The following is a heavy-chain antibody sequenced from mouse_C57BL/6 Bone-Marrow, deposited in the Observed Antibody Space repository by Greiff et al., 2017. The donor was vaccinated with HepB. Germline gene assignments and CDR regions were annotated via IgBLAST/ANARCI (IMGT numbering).Heavy chain of an antibody. CDR1: GYSITSGYD. J-gene: IGHJ1*03. CDR2: ISYSGST. D-gene: IGHD1-1*01. V-gene: IGHV3-1*01. Sequence: EVKLMESGPGMVKPSQSLSLTCTVTGYSITSGYDWHWIRHFPGNKLEWMGYISYSGSTNYNPSLKSRISITHDTSTNHFFLKLNSVTTEDTATYYCARDPHYYGSSYWYFDVWGTGTTVTVSS. CDR3: ARDPHYYGSSYWYFDV.